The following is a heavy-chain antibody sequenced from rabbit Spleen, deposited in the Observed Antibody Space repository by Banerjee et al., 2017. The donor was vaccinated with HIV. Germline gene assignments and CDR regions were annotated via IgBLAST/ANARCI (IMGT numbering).Heavy chain of an antibody. CDR1: GFSFGSSYW. D-gene: IGHD2-1*01. Sequence: EESGGGLVKPEGSLTLTCTASGFSFGSSYWICWVRQAPGKGLEWIGCIDTGNSGSTYYASWAKGRFTISKTSSTTVTLQLNSLTAADTATYFCARGSATMTMVIIGYYLNLWGPGTLVTVS. J-gene: IGHJ4*01. CDR3: ARGSATMTMVIIGYYLNL. CDR2: IDTGNSGST. V-gene: IGHV1S45*01.